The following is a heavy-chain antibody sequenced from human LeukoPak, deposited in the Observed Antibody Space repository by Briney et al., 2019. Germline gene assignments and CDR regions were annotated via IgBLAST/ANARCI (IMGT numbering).Heavy chain of an antibody. CDR2: ISSSSSYT. CDR1: GFTFSDYY. J-gene: IGHJ4*02. D-gene: IGHD3-10*01. V-gene: IGHV3-11*06. CDR3: AKGFGEFDY. Sequence: PGGSLRLSCAASGFTFSDYYMSWIRQAPGRGLEWVSYISSSSSYTDYADSVKGRFTISRDNAKNSLFLQMNSLRAEDTAVYYCAKGFGEFDYWGQGTLVTVSS.